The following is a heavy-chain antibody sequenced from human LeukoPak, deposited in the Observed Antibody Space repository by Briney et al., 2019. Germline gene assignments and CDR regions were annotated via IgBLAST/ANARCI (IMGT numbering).Heavy chain of an antibody. CDR3: GTYDSSGYYST. Sequence: ASVKVSCKASGYTFTNYDISWVRQAPGQGLEWMGWISPYKGNTNYAHKLQGRVTTTTDTSTSTAYMELKSLRSDDTAVYYCGTYDSSGYYSTWGQGTLVTVSS. V-gene: IGHV1-18*01. D-gene: IGHD3-22*01. CDR2: ISPYKGNT. CDR1: GYTFTNYD. J-gene: IGHJ4*02.